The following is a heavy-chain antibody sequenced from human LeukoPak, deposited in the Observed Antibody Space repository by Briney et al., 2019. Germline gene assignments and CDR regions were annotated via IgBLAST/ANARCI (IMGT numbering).Heavy chain of an antibody. CDR1: GFIFDNYA. CDR3: AKGHSSTWEGNWVDP. J-gene: IGHJ5*02. Sequence: GGSLRLSCAASGFIFDNYAIHWVRQAPGKGLEWVSGISWNSGSLGYADSVKGRFTISRDNAKNSLYLQMNSLRVEDTALYYCAKGHSSTWEGNWVDPWGQGTQVTVSS. CDR2: ISWNSGSL. V-gene: IGHV3-9*01. D-gene: IGHD6-13*01.